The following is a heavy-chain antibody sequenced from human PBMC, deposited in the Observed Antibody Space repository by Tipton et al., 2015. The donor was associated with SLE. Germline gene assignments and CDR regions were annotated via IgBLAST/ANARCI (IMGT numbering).Heavy chain of an antibody. CDR2: IGSTTSTK. J-gene: IGHJ4*02. Sequence: SLRLSCAASGFSFSSHEMTWVRQAPGKGLEWISYIGSTTSTKHYADSVKDRFTISRDNAKNSLYLQMRSLRVEDTAVYYCASALTFGFDYWGQGTLVTVSS. D-gene: IGHD3-16*01. CDR3: ASALTFGFDY. V-gene: IGHV3-48*03. CDR1: GFSFSSHE.